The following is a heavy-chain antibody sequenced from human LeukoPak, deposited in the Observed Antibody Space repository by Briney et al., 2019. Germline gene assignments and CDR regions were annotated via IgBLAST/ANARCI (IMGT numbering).Heavy chain of an antibody. V-gene: IGHV3-21*01. D-gene: IGHD6-6*01. Sequence: KAGGSLRLSCAASGFTFSSYAMNWVRQAPGKGLEWVSSISSSSSYIYYADSVKGRFTISRDNAKNSLYLQMNSLRAEDTAVYYCARDEREYSSSSGDYWGQGTLVTVSS. J-gene: IGHJ4*02. CDR1: GFTFSSYA. CDR3: ARDEREYSSSSGDY. CDR2: ISSSSSYI.